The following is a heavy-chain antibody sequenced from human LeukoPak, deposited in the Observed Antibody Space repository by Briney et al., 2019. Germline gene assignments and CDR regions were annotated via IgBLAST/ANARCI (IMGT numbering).Heavy chain of an antibody. V-gene: IGHV4-39*07. Sequence: KPSETLSLTCTVSGDSVSSSSHYWVWIRQPPGKGLEWIGSVYYGGTTYNAPSFTGRVTVSVDMSMNQFSLKLNSVPAADTAIYFCARRGLTGEPRWGKGATITFSS. CDR3: ARRGLTGEPR. D-gene: IGHD1-14*01. CDR1: GDSVSSSSHY. CDR2: VYYGGTT. J-gene: IGHJ6*04.